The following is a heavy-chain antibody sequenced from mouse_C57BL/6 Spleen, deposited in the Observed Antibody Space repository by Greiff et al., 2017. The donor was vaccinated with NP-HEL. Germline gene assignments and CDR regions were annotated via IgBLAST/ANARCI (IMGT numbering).Heavy chain of an antibody. V-gene: IGHV1-58*01. D-gene: IGHD2-3*01. J-gene: IGHJ3*01. CDR1: GYTFTSYG. CDR2: IYIGNGYT. Sequence: DVKLVESGAELVRPGSSVKMSCKTSGYTFTSYGINWVKQRPGQGLEWIGYIYIGNGYTEYNEKFKGKATLTSDTSSTTAYMQLSSLTSEDSASYFCARGDGYSFAYWGQGTLVTVSA. CDR3: ARGDGYSFAY.